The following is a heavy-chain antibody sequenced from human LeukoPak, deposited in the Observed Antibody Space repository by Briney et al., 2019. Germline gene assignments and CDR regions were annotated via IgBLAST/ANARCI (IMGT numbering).Heavy chain of an antibody. CDR2: IIPIIGIA. J-gene: IGHJ4*02. D-gene: IGHD3-22*01. CDR1: GGTFSSYA. Sequence: ASVKVSCKASGGTFSSYAISWVRQAPGQGLEWMGRIIPIIGIANYAQKFQGRVTITADKSTSTAYMELSSLRSEDTAVYYCARDYPDYYDSSGYPQPAYYFDCWGQGTLVTVSS. V-gene: IGHV1-69*04. CDR3: ARDYPDYYDSSGYPQPAYYFDC.